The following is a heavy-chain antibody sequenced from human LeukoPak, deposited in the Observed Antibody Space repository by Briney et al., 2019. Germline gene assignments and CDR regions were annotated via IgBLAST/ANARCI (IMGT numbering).Heavy chain of an antibody. CDR1: GFTFSSYT. CDR2: ISGSGGSI. J-gene: IGHJ6*03. D-gene: IGHD4-17*01. CDR3: ARGSRDYGAFYYYYYMDV. Sequence: PGGTLRLSCAASGFTFSSYTMSWVRQAPGKGLEWVSAISGSGGSIYYADSVKGRFTISRDNAKNSLYLQMNSLRAEDTAVYYCARGSRDYGAFYYYYYMDVWGKGTTVTVSS. V-gene: IGHV3-23*01.